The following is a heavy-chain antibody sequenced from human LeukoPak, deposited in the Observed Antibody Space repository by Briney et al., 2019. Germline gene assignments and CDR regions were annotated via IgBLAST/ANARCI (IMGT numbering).Heavy chain of an antibody. CDR3: ARDIVVVPAAQNWGAFDI. J-gene: IGHJ3*02. D-gene: IGHD2-2*01. CDR1: GFTFSSYA. CDR2: ISYDGSNK. Sequence: GGSLRLSCAASGFTFSSYAMHWVRQAPGKGLEWVAVISYDGSNKYYADSVKGRFTISRDNSKNTLYLQVNSLRAEDTAVYYCARDIVVVPAAQNWGAFDIWGQGTMVTVSS. V-gene: IGHV3-30-3*01.